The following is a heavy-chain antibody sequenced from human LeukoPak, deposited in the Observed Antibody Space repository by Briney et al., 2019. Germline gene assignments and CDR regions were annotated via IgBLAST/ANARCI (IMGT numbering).Heavy chain of an antibody. J-gene: IGHJ4*02. V-gene: IGHV4-38-2*01. CDR3: ARHAENYDFWSGYYSHFDY. CDR1: GYSISSGYY. D-gene: IGHD3-3*01. CDR2: IYHSGST. Sequence: SETLSLTCAVSGYSISSGYYWGWIRQPPGKGLEWIGSIYHSGSTYYNPSLKSRVTISVDTSKNQFSLKLSSVTAADTAVYYCARHAENYDFWSGYYSHFDYWGQGTLVTVSS.